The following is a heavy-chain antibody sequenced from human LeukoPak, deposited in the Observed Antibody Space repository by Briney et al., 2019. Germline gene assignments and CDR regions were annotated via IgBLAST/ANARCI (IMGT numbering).Heavy chain of an antibody. CDR3: ARDGQWLGSYFDY. J-gene: IGHJ4*02. CDR1: GFTFSSYG. V-gene: IGHV3-33*01. CDR2: IWYDGSSK. D-gene: IGHD6-19*01. Sequence: PGRSLRLSCAASGFTFSSYGMHWVRQAPGKGLEWVAVIWYDGSSKYYADSVKGRFTISRDNSKNTLYLQMNSLRAEDTAVYYCARDGQWLGSYFDYWGQGTLVTVSS.